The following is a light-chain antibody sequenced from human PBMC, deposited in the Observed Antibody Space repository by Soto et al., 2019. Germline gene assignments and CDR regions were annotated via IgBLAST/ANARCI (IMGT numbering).Light chain of an antibody. Sequence: QSALTQPRSVSGSPGQSVAISCTGTTSDVGGYDYVSWHQQHPGKAPELIIFVVSKRPSGVPDRFSGSKSGNTASLTISGLQAEDEADYFSCSYAGDFYVFGSGTKVTVL. CDR3: CSYAGDFYV. V-gene: IGLV2-11*01. CDR1: TSDVGGYDY. CDR2: VVS. J-gene: IGLJ1*01.